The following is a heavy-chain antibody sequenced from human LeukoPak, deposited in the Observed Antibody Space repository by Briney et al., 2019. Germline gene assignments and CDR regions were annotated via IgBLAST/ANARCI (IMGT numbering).Heavy chain of an antibody. CDR3: ARDGHYDFWSCYYQVYYYYYYMDV. Sequence: GGSLRHSCAASGFTFSSYAMSWVRQAPGEGQEWGAVISYDGSNKYYADSVKGRVTISRDNSKNTLYLQMNSLRAEDTAVYYCARDGHYDFWSCYYQVYYYYYYMDVWGKGTTVTVSS. J-gene: IGHJ6*03. D-gene: IGHD3-3*01. CDR1: GFTFSSYA. V-gene: IGHV3-30*04. CDR2: ISYDGSNK.